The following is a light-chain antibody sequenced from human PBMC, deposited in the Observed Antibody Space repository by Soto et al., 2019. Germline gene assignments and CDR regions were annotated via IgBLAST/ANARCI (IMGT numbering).Light chain of an antibody. V-gene: IGKV3-20*01. J-gene: IGKJ1*01. CDR2: GAS. CDR3: QQYGSSGT. Sequence: EIVLTQSPVTLSLSPGERATLSCRASQSVSNNYLAWCQQKPGQAPRLLIYGASNRATVIPDRFSGSGSGTDFTLTISRLEPEDFAVYYCQQYGSSGTFGQGTKVDIK. CDR1: QSVSNNY.